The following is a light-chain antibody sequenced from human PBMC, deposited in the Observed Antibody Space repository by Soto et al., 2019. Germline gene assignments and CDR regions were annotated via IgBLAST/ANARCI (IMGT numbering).Light chain of an antibody. J-gene: IGLJ2*01. V-gene: IGLV2-14*04. CDR3: SSYTSSSPL. CDR1: DVGAYHY. Sequence: DVGAYHYVSSSHQHPGKAPXXMXXDVSXXPSGVSNRXXGSKSGNTASLTISGLQAEDEADYYCSSYTSSSPLFXGGTKLTVL. CDR2: DVS.